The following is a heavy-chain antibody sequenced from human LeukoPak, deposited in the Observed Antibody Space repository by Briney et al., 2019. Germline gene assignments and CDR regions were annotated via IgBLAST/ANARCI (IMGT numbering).Heavy chain of an antibody. CDR3: ARDGGGQGDY. V-gene: IGHV3-21*01. Sequence: GGSLRLSCAASGFTFSSYSMNWVRQAPGKGLEWVSSISSSSSYIYYADSVKGRFTISRENAKNSLYLQMNSLRAEDTAVYYCARDGGGQGDYWGQGTLVTVSS. CDR2: ISSSSSYI. D-gene: IGHD3-16*01. J-gene: IGHJ4*02. CDR1: GFTFSSYS.